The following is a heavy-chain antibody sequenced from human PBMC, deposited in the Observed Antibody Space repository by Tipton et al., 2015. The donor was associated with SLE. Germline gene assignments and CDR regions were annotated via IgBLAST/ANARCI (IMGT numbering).Heavy chain of an antibody. J-gene: IGHJ2*01. CDR2: INHSGRI. V-gene: IGHV4-34*01. Sequence: TLSLTCTVYGESLSGHYWVWIRQPPGKGLEWIGDINHSGRIDYNPSPMSRVTISEATSKNQFSLTLTSVTAADTAVYYCARRGGDYLWYFDLWGRGTLVTVSS. CDR1: GESLSGHY. CDR3: ARRGGDYLWYFDL. D-gene: IGHD4-17*01.